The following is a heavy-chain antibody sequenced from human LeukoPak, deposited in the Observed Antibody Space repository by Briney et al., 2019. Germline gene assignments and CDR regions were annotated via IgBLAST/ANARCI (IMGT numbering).Heavy chain of an antibody. Sequence: GGSLRLSCAASGFTFRSYGMHWVRQAPGKGLEWVAVLSYDGSNEYYADSVKGRFTISRDNSKNTLYLQMNSLRVEDTAVYYCAGSWFYRDYFEYWGQGTLVTVSS. CDR3: AGSWFYRDYFEY. V-gene: IGHV3-30*03. CDR2: LSYDGSNE. J-gene: IGHJ4*02. D-gene: IGHD3-10*01. CDR1: GFTFRSYG.